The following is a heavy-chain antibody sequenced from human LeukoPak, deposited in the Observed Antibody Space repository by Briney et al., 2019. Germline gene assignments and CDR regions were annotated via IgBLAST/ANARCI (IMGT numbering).Heavy chain of an antibody. D-gene: IGHD3-10*01. CDR2: INHSGST. Sequence: SETLSLTCAVYGGSFSGYYWSWIRQPPGKGLEWIGEINHSGSTNYNPSLKSRVTISVDTSKNQFSLKLSSVTAADTAVYYCARVYGSGSYYSDYWGQGTLVTVSS. CDR3: ARVYGSGSYYSDY. CDR1: GGSFSGYY. J-gene: IGHJ4*02. V-gene: IGHV4-34*01.